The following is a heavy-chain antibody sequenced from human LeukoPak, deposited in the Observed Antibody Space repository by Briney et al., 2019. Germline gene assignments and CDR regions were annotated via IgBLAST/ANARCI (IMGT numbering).Heavy chain of an antibody. D-gene: IGHD6-19*01. CDR3: TRDSSGPDAFDI. V-gene: IGHV3-49*04. CDR1: AFTFGDYA. J-gene: IGHJ3*02. CDR2: IRSKAYGGTT. Sequence: GGSLRLSCTASAFTFGDYAMSWVRQAPGKGLEWVGFIRSKAYGGTTEYAASVKGRFTISRDDSKSIAYLQMNSLKAEDTAVYYCTRDSSGPDAFDIWGQGTMVTVSS.